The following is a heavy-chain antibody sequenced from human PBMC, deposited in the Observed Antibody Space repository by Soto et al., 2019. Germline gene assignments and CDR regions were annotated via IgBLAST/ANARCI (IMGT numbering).Heavy chain of an antibody. D-gene: IGHD1-26*01. CDR2: ISGSGGST. Sequence: EVQLLESRGGLVQPGGSLRLSCAASGFTFSSYAMSWVRQAPGKGLEWVSAISGSGGSTYYADSVKDRFTISRDNSKNTLYLQMNSLRAEDTAVYYCAKDEEGGSYYVETWGQGTLVTVSS. J-gene: IGHJ5*02. V-gene: IGHV3-23*01. CDR3: AKDEEGGSYYVET. CDR1: GFTFSSYA.